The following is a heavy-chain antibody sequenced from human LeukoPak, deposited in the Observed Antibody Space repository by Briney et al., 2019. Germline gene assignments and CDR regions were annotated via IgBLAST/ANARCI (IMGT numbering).Heavy chain of an antibody. V-gene: IGHV1-2*02. CDR1: GYRFTGYY. Sequence: GASVKVSCKASGYRFTGYYIHWVRQAPGQGLEWMAWINPNSGGTNYAQKFQGRVTMTMDTSISTAYMELSRLRSDDTAVYYCARDRDFNANYIGYMDVWGKGTTVTVS. CDR3: ARDRDFNANYIGYMDV. CDR2: INPNSGGT. D-gene: IGHD4/OR15-4a*01. J-gene: IGHJ6*03.